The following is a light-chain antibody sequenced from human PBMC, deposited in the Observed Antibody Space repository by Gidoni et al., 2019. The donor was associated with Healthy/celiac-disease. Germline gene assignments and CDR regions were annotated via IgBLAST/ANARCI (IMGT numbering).Light chain of an antibody. V-gene: IGLV2-14*03. CDR3: SSYTSSSTVV. CDR2: DVS. Sequence: QSALTQPASVSGSPRQSITISCTGTSSDVGGYNYVPWYQQHPGKAPKLMIYDVSNRPSGVSNRFSGSKSGNTASLTISGLQAEDEADYYCSSYTSSSTVVFGGGTKLTVL. CDR1: SSDVGGYNY. J-gene: IGLJ2*01.